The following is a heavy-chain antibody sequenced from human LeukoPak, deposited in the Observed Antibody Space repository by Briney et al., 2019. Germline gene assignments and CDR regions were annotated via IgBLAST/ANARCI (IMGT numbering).Heavy chain of an antibody. D-gene: IGHD3-3*01. J-gene: IGHJ5*02. V-gene: IGHV4-34*01. Sequence: SETLYLTCAVYGGSFSGYYWSWIRQPPGKGLEWIGEINHSGSTNYNPSLKSRVTISVDTSKNQFSLKLSSVTAADTAVYYCARRRYYDFWSGYSSTPNWFDPWGQGTLVTVSS. CDR1: GGSFSGYY. CDR3: ARRRYYDFWSGYSSTPNWFDP. CDR2: INHSGST.